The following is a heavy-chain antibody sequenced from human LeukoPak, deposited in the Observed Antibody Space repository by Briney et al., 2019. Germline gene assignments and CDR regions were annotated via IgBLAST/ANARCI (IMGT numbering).Heavy chain of an antibody. Sequence: QPGGSLRLSCAASGFTFSSYAMSWVRQAPGKGLEWVSAISGSGGSTYYADSVKGRFTISRDNSKNTLYLQMNSLRAEDTAVYYCAKDTGYYDSSGYIAWGQGTLVTVSS. J-gene: IGHJ1*01. CDR3: AKDTGYYDSSGYIA. V-gene: IGHV3-23*01. D-gene: IGHD3-22*01. CDR2: ISGSGGST. CDR1: GFTFSSYA.